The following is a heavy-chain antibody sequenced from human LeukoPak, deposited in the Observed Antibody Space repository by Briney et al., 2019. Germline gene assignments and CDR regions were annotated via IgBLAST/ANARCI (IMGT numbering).Heavy chain of an antibody. V-gene: IGHV1-24*01. Sequence: ASVKVSCKVSGYTLTELSMQWVRQAPGQGLGWMGGFYPDDGEPIYAQKFQGRVTMTEDTSTDTAYMELSTLRSEDTAVYYCAFLDIYDGSGYYKGYFNYWGQGTLVTVSS. CDR2: FYPDDGEP. J-gene: IGHJ4*02. CDR1: GYTLTELS. CDR3: AFLDIYDGSGYYKGYFNY. D-gene: IGHD3-22*01.